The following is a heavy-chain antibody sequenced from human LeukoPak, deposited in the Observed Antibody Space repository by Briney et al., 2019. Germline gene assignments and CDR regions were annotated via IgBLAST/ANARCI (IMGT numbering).Heavy chain of an antibody. J-gene: IGHJ4*02. CDR2: ISWNSGSI. CDR3: AKGHPDCTNGGCSGYYFDY. V-gene: IGHV3-9*03. D-gene: IGHD2-8*01. CDR1: GFTFDDYA. Sequence: PGRSLRLSCAASGFTFDDYAMHWVRQAPGKGLEWVSGISWNSGSIGYADSVKGRFTISRDNAKNSLYLQMNSLRAEDMALYYCAKGHPDCTNGGCSGYYFDYWGQGTLVTVSS.